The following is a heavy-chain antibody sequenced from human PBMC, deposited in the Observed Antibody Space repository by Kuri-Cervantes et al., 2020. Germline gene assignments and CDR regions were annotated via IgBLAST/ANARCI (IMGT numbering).Heavy chain of an antibody. J-gene: IGHJ3*02. V-gene: IGHV3-9*01. CDR3: ARDPPGIGAFDI. CDR1: GFTFDDYA. CDR2: ISWNSGNI. Sequence: SLKISCAASGFTFDDYATHWVRQAPGKGLEWVSGISWNSGNIDYADSVKGRFTISRDNAKNSLYLQMNSLRAEDTAVYYCARDPPGIGAFDIWSQGTMVTVSS.